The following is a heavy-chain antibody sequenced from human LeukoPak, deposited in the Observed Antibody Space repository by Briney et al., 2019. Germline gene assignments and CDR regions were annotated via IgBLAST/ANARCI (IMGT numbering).Heavy chain of an antibody. D-gene: IGHD3-10*01. CDR2: ISNDGNNK. CDR3: ARVYYYGSGSYYSPWFDP. V-gene: IGHV3-30*03. Sequence: PGGSLRLSCAASGFTFSTYGMHWVRQAPGKGLEWVAVISNDGNNKLYGDSVKGRFTISRDNSKNTLYLQMNSLRAEDTAVYYCARVYYYGSGSYYSPWFDPWGQGTLVTVSS. CDR1: GFTFSTYG. J-gene: IGHJ5*02.